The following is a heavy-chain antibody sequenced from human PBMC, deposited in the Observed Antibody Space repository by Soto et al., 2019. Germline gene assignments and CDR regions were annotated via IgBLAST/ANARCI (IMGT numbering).Heavy chain of an antibody. CDR1: GYTFTGYG. Sequence: AAVKVSCKASGYTFTGYGISWVRRAPGQGLEWMGWISAYNGNTNYAQKLQGRVTMTTDTSTSTAYMELRSLRSDDTAVYYCARGSVPPRDYYYGMDVWGQGTTVTVSS. CDR3: ARGSVPPRDYYYGMDV. V-gene: IGHV1-18*04. D-gene: IGHD2-2*01. J-gene: IGHJ6*02. CDR2: ISAYNGNT.